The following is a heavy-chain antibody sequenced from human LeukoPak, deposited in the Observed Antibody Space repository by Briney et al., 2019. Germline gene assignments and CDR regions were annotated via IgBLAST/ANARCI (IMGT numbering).Heavy chain of an antibody. V-gene: IGHV4-59*01. D-gene: IGHD6-13*01. CDR2: IYYSGST. CDR1: GGSISSYY. J-gene: IGHJ4*02. Sequence: NPSETLSLTCTVSGGSISSYYWSWTRQPPGKGLEWIGYIYYSGSTNYNPSLKSRVTMSVDTSKNQFSLKLSSVTAADTAVYYCATVAPTADYWGQGTLVTVSS. CDR3: ATVAPTADY.